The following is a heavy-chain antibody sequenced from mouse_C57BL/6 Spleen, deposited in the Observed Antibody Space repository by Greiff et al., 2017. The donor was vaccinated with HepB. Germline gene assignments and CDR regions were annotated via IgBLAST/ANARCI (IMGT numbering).Heavy chain of an antibody. CDR2: ISSGGDYI. D-gene: IGHD1-1*01. CDR1: GFTFSSYA. V-gene: IGHV5-9-1*02. CDR3: TRGGITTVVATFDY. J-gene: IGHJ2*01. Sequence: DVHLVESGEGLVKPGGSLKLSCAASGFTFSSYAMSWVRQTPEKRLEWVAYISSGGDYIDYADTVKGRCTISRDNARNTLYLQMSSLKSEDTAMYYCTRGGITTVVATFDYWGQGTTLTVSS.